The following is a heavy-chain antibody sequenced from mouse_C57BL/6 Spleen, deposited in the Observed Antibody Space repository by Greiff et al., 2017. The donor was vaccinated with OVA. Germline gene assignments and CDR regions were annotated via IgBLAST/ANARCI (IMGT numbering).Heavy chain of an antibody. CDR1: GYTFTDYN. Sequence: VQLQQSGPELVKPGASVKMSCKASGYTFTDYNMHWVKQSHGKSLEWIGYINPNNGGTSYNQKFKGKATLTVNKSSSTAYMELRSLTSEDSAVYYCARSPFYYYGSSPYYFDYWGQGTTLTVSS. CDR2: INPNNGGT. V-gene: IGHV1-22*01. J-gene: IGHJ2*01. CDR3: ARSPFYYYGSSPYYFDY. D-gene: IGHD1-1*01.